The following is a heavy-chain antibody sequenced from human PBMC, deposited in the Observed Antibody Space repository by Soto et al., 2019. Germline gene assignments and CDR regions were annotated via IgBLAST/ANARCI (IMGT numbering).Heavy chain of an antibody. D-gene: IGHD4-4*01. CDR3: VSQQTTVINPAYFHD. CDR2: VYYRGRS. Sequence: SDTLSLTCTFSVVSVTNSSYYCGWIRQSPWKGLEWIGSVYYRGRSYSKSSVKSRVTISVDTSKNQFSLNLNSVTASDTAVYFCVSQQTTVINPAYFHDWGPG. CDR1: VVSVTNSSYY. V-gene: IGHV4-39*01. J-gene: IGHJ4*02.